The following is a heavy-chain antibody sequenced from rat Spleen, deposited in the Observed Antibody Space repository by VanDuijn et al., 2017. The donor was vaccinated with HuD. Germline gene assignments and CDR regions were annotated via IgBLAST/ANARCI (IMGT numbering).Heavy chain of an antibody. Sequence: EVQLVESGGGLVQPGRSLKLSCVASGFTFNNYWMTWIRQTPTKGLEWVASISTGGGNTYYRDSVKGRFTISRDNAKSTLYLQMDSLRSEDTATYYCTTDKVVLYWYFDFWGPGTMVTVSS. CDR1: GFTFNNYW. V-gene: IGHV5-27*01. D-gene: IGHD1-1*01. J-gene: IGHJ1*01. CDR3: TTDKVVLYWYFDF. CDR2: ISTGGGNT.